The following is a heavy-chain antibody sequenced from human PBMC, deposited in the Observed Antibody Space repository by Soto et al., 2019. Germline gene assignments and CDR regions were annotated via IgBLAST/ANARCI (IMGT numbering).Heavy chain of an antibody. J-gene: IGHJ5*02. V-gene: IGHV3-23*01. D-gene: IGHD2-8*01. Sequence: EVQLLQSGGGLVQPGGSLRLSCAASGFSFSSYAMSWVRQAPGKGLEWVSAISGSGATTFYADSMKGRFTISRDNSMDTLNLQMNSLRAEDTAVYFCAREQCSPLDRYCADGGVDWVDPWGRGTLVTVSS. CDR1: GFSFSSYA. CDR3: AREQCSPLDRYCADGGVDWVDP. CDR2: ISGSGATT.